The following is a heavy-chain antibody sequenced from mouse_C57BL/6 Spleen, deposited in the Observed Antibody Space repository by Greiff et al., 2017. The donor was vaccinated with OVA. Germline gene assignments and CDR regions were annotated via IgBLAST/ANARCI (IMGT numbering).Heavy chain of an antibody. V-gene: IGHV14-1*01. CDR2: IDPEDGDT. J-gene: IGHJ3*01. D-gene: IGHD1-1*01. CDR1: GFNIKDYY. Sequence: EVKLVESGAELVRPGASVKLSCTASGFNIKDYYMHWVKQRPEQGLEWIGRIDPEDGDTEYAPKFQGKATMTADTSSNTAYLQLSSLTSEDTAVYYCTPYYYGSSPWFAYWGQGTLVTVSA. CDR3: TPYYYGSSPWFAY.